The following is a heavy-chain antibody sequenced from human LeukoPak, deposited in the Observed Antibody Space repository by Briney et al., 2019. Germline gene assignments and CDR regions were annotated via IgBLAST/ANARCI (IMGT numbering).Heavy chain of an antibody. CDR1: GYTFTNYG. J-gene: IGHJ6*03. CDR2: ISAYNGNT. V-gene: IGHV1-18*01. CDR3: ARAQSAAGPTYYYYMDV. Sequence: ASVKVSCKASGYTFTNYGISWVRQAPGQGLEWMGWISAYNGNTNYAQKLQGRVTMTTDTSTSTAYMELRSLGSDDTAVYYCARAQSAAGPTYYYYMDVWGKGTTVTISS. D-gene: IGHD6-13*01.